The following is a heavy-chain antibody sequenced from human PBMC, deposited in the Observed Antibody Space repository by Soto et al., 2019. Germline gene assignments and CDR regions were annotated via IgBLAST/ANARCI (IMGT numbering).Heavy chain of an antibody. CDR1: GGSLSNYG. V-gene: IGHV1-69*12. CDR3: ARGDATKIVVTTYYAMDV. Sequence: QVQLVQSGAEVKKPGSSVKVSCKASGGSLSNYGISWVRQAPGQGLEWMGAIIPVFGTPNYAQKFQDRVTMTADESTTPVYMEVRSLTAEDTAVYYCARGDATKIVVTTYYAMDVWGQGTTVTVSS. D-gene: IGHD3-22*01. CDR2: IIPVFGTP. J-gene: IGHJ6*02.